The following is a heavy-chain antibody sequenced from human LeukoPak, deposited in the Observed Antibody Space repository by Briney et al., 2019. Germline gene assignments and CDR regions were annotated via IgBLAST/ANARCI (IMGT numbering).Heavy chain of an antibody. CDR1: GGTFSSYA. J-gene: IGHJ4*02. D-gene: IGHD3-22*01. CDR3: ARGDSSGYYFGTFDY. CDR2: IIPILGIA. V-gene: IGHV1-69*04. Sequence: SVKVSCKASGGTFSSYAISWVRQAPGQGLEWMGRIIPILGIANYAQKFQGRVTITADKSTSTAYMELSSLRSEDTAVYYCARGDSSGYYFGTFDYWGQGTLVTVSS.